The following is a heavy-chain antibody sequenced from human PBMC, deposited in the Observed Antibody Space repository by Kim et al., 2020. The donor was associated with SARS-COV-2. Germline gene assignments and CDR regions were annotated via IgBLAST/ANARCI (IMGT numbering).Heavy chain of an antibody. V-gene: IGHV4-39*01. D-gene: IGHD3-10*01. CDR1: GGSISSSSYY. CDR3: ARRQRLITMVRGVISCWFDP. Sequence: PETLSLTCTVSGGSISSSSYYWGWIRQPPGKGLEWIGRIYYSGSTYYNPSLKSRVTISVDTSKNQFSLKLSSVTAADTAVYYCARRQRLITMVRGVISCWFDPWGQGTLVTVSS. CDR2: IYYSGST. J-gene: IGHJ5*02.